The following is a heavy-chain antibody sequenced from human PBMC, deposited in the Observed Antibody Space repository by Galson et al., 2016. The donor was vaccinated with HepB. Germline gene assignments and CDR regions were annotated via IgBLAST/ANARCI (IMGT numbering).Heavy chain of an antibody. J-gene: IGHJ4*02. CDR2: IIPIFTTA. CDR1: GGTFSTYA. CDR3: ATRHYDGSGYYFHYFDY. V-gene: IGHV1-69*13. Sequence: SVKVSCKASGGTFSTYAINWVRQAPGQGLEWMGEIIPIFTTARYAQNFQGRVMISADESTRTAYMELSSLRSEDTAVYFWATRHYDGSGYYFHYFDYWGQGTLVTVSS. D-gene: IGHD3-22*01.